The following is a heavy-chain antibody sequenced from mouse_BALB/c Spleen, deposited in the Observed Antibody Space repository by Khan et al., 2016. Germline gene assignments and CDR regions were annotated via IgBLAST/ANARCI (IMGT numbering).Heavy chain of an antibody. CDR3: ARTARIKY. Sequence: EVQLQESGPGLVKPSQSLSLTCTVTDYSITSGYGWNWIRQFPGNKLEWMGYISYSGSTNYNPSLKSRISITRDTSKNQFFLQLNSVTIEDTATYYCARTARIKYWGQGTTLTVSS. CDR1: DYSITSGYG. CDR2: ISYSGST. J-gene: IGHJ2*01. V-gene: IGHV3-2*02. D-gene: IGHD1-2*01.